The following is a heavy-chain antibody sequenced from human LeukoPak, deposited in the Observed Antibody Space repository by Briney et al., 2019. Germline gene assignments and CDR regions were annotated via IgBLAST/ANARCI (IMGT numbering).Heavy chain of an antibody. CDR1: GGSISSGGYY. CDR2: INHSGST. J-gene: IGHJ3*02. V-gene: IGHV4-31*03. D-gene: IGHD4-17*01. Sequence: PSETLSLTCTVSGGSISSGGYYWSWIRQHPGKGLEWIGFINHSGSTYYNPSLKSRLTISVDTSKNQFSLKLSSVTAADTAVYYCARDHSPYGDYVDAFDIWGQGTMVTVSS. CDR3: ARDHSPYGDYVDAFDI.